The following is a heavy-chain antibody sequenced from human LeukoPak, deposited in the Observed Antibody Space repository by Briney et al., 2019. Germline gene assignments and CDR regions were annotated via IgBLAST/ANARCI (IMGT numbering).Heavy chain of an antibody. V-gene: IGHV1-18*01. CDR3: ARSGPLRSQTFDY. D-gene: IGHD3-3*01. CDR2: ISAYNGNT. Sequence: ASVKVSCKASGYTFTSYGISWVRQAPGQGLEWMGWISAYNGNTNYAQKLQGRVTMTTDTSTSTACLELRSLRSNDTAVYYCARSGPLRSQTFDYWGQGTLVTVSS. CDR1: GYTFTSYG. J-gene: IGHJ4*02.